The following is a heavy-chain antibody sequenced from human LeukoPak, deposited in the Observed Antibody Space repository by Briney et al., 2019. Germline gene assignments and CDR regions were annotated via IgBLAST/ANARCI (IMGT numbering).Heavy chain of an antibody. V-gene: IGHV4-59*01. CDR1: GGSFSGYY. Sequence: SETLSLTCAVYGGSFSGYYWSWIRQPPGKGLEWIGYIYYSGSTNYNPSLKSRVTISVDTSKNQFSLKLSSVTAADTAVYYCARDRHYCYYMDGWGKGTTVTVSS. J-gene: IGHJ6*03. CDR2: IYYSGST. CDR3: ARDRHYCYYMDG.